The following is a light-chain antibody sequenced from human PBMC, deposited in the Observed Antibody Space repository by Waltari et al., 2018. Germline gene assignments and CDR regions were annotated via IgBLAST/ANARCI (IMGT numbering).Light chain of an antibody. CDR1: QSVSRA. CDR2: GAS. J-gene: IGKJ1*01. CDR3: QHYLRLPVT. Sequence: EIVLTQSPGTLSLSLGERATLSCRASQSVSRALTWYQQKPGQAPRLLIDGASTRATGIPDRFSGSGSGTDFSLTISRLEPDDFAVYYCQHYLRLPVTFGQGTTVEI. V-gene: IGKV3-20*01.